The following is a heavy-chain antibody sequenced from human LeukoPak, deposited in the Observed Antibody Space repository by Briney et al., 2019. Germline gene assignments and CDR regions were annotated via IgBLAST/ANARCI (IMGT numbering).Heavy chain of an antibody. D-gene: IGHD6-19*01. CDR2: MNPNSGNT. Sequence: ASAKVSCKASGYTFTSYYMHWVRQATGQGLEWMGWMNPNSGNTGYAQKFQGRVTMTRNTSISTAYMELSSLRSEDTAVYYCARVVPRAYGIVVFYYWGQGTLVTVSS. CDR3: ARVVPRAYGIVVFYY. J-gene: IGHJ4*02. CDR1: GYTFTSYY. V-gene: IGHV1-8*02.